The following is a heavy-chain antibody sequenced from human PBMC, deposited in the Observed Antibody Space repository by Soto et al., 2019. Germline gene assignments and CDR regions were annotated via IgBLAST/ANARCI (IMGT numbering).Heavy chain of an antibody. CDR1: GGSFSGYY. V-gene: IGHV4-34*01. D-gene: IGHD3-10*01. Sequence: QVQLQQWGAGLLKPSETLSLTCAVYGGSFSGYYWSWIRQPPGKGLEWIGEINHSGSTNYNPSLKSRVTISVDTSKNQVSLKLSSVTAADTAVYYCARVSGIYCYGMDVWGQGTTVTVSS. J-gene: IGHJ6*02. CDR2: INHSGST. CDR3: ARVSGIYCYGMDV.